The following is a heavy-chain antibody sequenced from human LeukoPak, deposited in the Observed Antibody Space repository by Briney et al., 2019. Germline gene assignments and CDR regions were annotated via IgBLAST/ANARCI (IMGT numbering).Heavy chain of an antibody. J-gene: IGHJ4*02. Sequence: PSETLSLTCAVSGGSISSSNWWSWVRQPPGKGLEWIGEINHSGSTNYNPSLKSRVTISVDTSKNQFSLKLSSVTAADTAVYYCARERLRSVFDYWGQGTLVTVSS. CDR2: INHSGST. D-gene: IGHD3-3*01. V-gene: IGHV4-4*02. CDR3: ARERLRSVFDY. CDR1: GGSISSSNW.